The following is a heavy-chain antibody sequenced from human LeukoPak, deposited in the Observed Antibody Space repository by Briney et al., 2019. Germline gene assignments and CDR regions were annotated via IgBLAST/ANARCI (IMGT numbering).Heavy chain of an antibody. J-gene: IGHJ4*02. CDR1: GLTFSSYG. CDR2: IWYDGSNK. V-gene: IGHV3-33*01. CDR3: ARESTTVTTFYFDY. D-gene: IGHD4-17*01. Sequence: GGSLRLSCAASGLTFSSYGMHWVRQAPGKGLEWVAVIWYDGSNKYYADSVKGRFTISRDNSKNTLYLQMNSLRAEDTAVYYCARESTTVTTFYFDYWGQGTLVTVSS.